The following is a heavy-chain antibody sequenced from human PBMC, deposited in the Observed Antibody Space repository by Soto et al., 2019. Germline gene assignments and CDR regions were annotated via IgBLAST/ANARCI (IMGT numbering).Heavy chain of an antibody. J-gene: IGHJ4*02. CDR3: GRDTSGLDY. CDR1: GYTFASHY. V-gene: IGHV1-46*01. CDR2: INPNGGNT. Sequence: QVQLVQSGAEVKKPGASVKVSCQASGYTFASHYIHWVRQAPGLGLEWMGVINPNGGNTRYAQRFQDRLTLTTDTPTNTVYLDLSSLSSDDTAVYYCGRDTSGLDYWGQGTLVTVSS.